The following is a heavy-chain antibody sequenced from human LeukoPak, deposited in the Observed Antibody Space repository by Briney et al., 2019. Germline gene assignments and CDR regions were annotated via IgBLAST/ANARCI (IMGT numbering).Heavy chain of an antibody. Sequence: GGSLRLSCAASGFTFSSYWMNWVRQAPGRGRVWVSRIVIDGSSTTYTDSVKGRFTTSRDNAKNPVYLQMNSVRAEDTAVYYCARGFTIFGVVNDGFDIWGQGTKVTVSS. V-gene: IGHV3-74*01. J-gene: IGHJ3*02. CDR2: IVIDGSST. D-gene: IGHD3-3*01. CDR1: GFTFSSYW. CDR3: ARGFTIFGVVNDGFDI.